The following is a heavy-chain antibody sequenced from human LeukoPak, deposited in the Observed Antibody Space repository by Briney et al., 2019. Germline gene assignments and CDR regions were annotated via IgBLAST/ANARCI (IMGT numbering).Heavy chain of an antibody. CDR1: GDSISGYY. Sequence: SETLSLTCTVSGDSISGYYWNWIRQPPGKGLEWIGHVFYTGTTKYHPSLKSGIAISVDTSSNQFSLKLRSVTTADTAVYYCARGITVTTTSDHLDFWGQGILVTVPS. CDR3: ARGITVTTTSDHLDF. CDR2: VFYTGTT. J-gene: IGHJ4*02. V-gene: IGHV4-59*01. D-gene: IGHD4-17*01.